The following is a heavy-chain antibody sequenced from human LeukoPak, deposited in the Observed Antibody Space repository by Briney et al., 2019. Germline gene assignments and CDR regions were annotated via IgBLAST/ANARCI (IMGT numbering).Heavy chain of an antibody. CDR2: IYYSGST. V-gene: IGHV4-39*01. Sequence: SETLSLTCTVSGGSISSSTYCWGWIRQPPGRGLEGIGSIYYSGSTYYNPSLKSPVTISVDTSKNPFSLKLSSVTAADTAVYDCARHLGWGINSSGYVDYWGQGTLVTVSS. CDR3: ARHLGWGINSSGYVDY. J-gene: IGHJ4*02. CDR1: GGSISSSTYC. D-gene: IGHD6-19*01.